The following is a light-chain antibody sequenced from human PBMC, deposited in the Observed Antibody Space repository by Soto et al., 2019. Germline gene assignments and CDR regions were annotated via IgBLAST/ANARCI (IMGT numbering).Light chain of an antibody. CDR3: HYGNSPPWT. J-gene: IGKJ1*01. Sequence: EIVLTQSPGTLTLSLGERATLSCRASQSISSTSLAWYQQKPGQAPRLLISGASSRATGIPDRFSVSGSGTDFTLSISSLEPEDFAVYYCHYGNSPPWTFAQGTKVEIK. CDR1: QSISSTS. CDR2: GAS. V-gene: IGKV3-20*01.